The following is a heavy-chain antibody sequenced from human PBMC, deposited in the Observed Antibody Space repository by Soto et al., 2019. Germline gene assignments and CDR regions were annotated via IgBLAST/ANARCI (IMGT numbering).Heavy chain of an antibody. CDR3: EREGGNLNWFDP. V-gene: IGHV3-48*02. J-gene: IGHJ5*02. CDR2: ISSSSSTI. Sequence: EVQLVESGGGLVQPGGSLRLSCAASGFTFSSYSMNWVRQAPGKGLEWVSYISSSSSTIYYADSVKGRFTISSDKAKNSLYLQMNSLRDEDTAVYYCEREGGNLNWFDPWGQGTLVTVSS. D-gene: IGHD1-26*01. CDR1: GFTFSSYS.